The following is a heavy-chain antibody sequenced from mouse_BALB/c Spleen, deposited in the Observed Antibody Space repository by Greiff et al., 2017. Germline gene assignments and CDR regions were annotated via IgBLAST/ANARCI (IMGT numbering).Heavy chain of an antibody. D-gene: IGHD2-4*01. CDR1: GYTFTSYW. V-gene: IGHV1-5*01. J-gene: IGHJ4*01. CDR3: TIPLYYDYDSDAMDY. CDR2: IYPGNSDT. Sequence: EVQLQESGTVLARPGASVKMSCKASGYTFTSYWMHWVKQRPGQGLEWIGAIYPGNSDTSYNQKFKGKAKLTAVTSTSTAYMELSSLTNEDSAVYYCTIPLYYDYDSDAMDYWGQGTSVTVSS.